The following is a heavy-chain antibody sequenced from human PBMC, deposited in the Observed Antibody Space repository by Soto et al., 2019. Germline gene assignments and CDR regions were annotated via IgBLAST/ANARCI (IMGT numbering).Heavy chain of an antibody. Sequence: EVQLLESGGGLVQPGGSLRLSCAASGFTFSSYAMSWVRQAPGKGLEWVSAISGSGGSTYYADSVKGRFTISRDNSKNTLYLQMNSLRAEDTAVDYCAKSPRRNGYYFDYWGQGTLVTVSS. V-gene: IGHV3-23*01. J-gene: IGHJ4*02. D-gene: IGHD2-8*01. CDR3: AKSPRRNGYYFDY. CDR1: GFTFSSYA. CDR2: ISGSGGST.